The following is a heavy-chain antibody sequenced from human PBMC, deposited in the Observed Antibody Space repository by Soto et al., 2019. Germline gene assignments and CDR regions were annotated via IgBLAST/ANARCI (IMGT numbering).Heavy chain of an antibody. V-gene: IGHV3-30-3*01. D-gene: IGHD6-13*01. CDR3: ARAPPRGIAAPGTWGSGMDV. CDR2: ISYDGNNK. CDR1: GFSFSSYA. J-gene: IGHJ6*02. Sequence: QVQVVESGGGVVQPGRSLRLSCAASGFSFSSYAMHWVSQAPGKGLEWVAVISYDGNNKYYADSVKGRITISRDSSKNMVYLQMNSLRPEDKAVYYCARAPPRGIAAPGTWGSGMDVWGQGTTVTVSS.